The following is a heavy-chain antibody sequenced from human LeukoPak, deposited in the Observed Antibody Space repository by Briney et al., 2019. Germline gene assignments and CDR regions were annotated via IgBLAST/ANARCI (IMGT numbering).Heavy chain of an antibody. Sequence: GGSLRLSCAASGFTFSSYAMHWVRQAPGKGLEWVAVISYDGSNKYYADSVKGRFTISRDNSKNTLYLQMNSLRAEDTAVYYCARMVGTAGTPSSNLGHYYFDYWGQGTLVTVSS. CDR3: ARMVGTAGTPSSNLGHYYFDY. V-gene: IGHV3-30*04. J-gene: IGHJ4*02. D-gene: IGHD6-13*01. CDR1: GFTFSSYA. CDR2: ISYDGSNK.